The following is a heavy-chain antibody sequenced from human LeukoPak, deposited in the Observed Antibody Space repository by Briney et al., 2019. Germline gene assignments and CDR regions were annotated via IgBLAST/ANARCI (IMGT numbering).Heavy chain of an antibody. CDR1: GHSISSGSY. Sequence: PSETRSLTCAVSGHSISSGSYWGWIRQPPGKGLEWIGSIYHSGSTYYNPSLKSRVTISVDTSKNQFSLKLNSVTAADTAVYYCARHPGPDYWGQGTLVTVSS. V-gene: IGHV4-38-2*01. CDR2: IYHSGST. J-gene: IGHJ4*02. CDR3: ARHPGPDY.